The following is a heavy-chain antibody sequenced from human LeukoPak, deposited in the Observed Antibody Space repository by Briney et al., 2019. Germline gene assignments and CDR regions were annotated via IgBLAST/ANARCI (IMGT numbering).Heavy chain of an antibody. V-gene: IGHV6-1*01. CDR2: TYFRSKWYN. CDR3: ARGLLVGHPYYCAMDV. Sequence: SQTLSLTCAISGDSVYSNSATWTWIRQSPSRGLEWLGGTYFRSKWYNDSAESVKSRISINPDTSKNQFSLQLSSVTPEDTAVYYCARGLLVGHPYYCAMDVWGQGTTVSVSS. CDR1: GDSVYSNSAT. J-gene: IGHJ6*02. D-gene: IGHD2-8*02.